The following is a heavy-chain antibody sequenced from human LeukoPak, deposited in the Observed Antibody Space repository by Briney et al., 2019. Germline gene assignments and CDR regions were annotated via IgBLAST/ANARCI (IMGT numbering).Heavy chain of an antibody. V-gene: IGHV3-30-3*01. CDR1: GFTFSSYA. CDR2: ISYDGSNK. Sequence: GGSLRLSCAASGFTFSSYAMHWVRQAPGKGLEGVAVISYDGSNKYYADCVKGRFTISRDNSKNTLYLQMNSLRAEDTAVYYCAREGVVAARGAFDIWGQGTMVTVSS. J-gene: IGHJ3*02. D-gene: IGHD2-15*01. CDR3: AREGVVAARGAFDI.